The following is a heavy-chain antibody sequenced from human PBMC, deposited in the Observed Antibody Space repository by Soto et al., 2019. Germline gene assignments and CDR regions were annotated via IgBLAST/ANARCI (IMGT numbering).Heavy chain of an antibody. Sequence: SGPTLVNPPQPLTLPCRFSGFSRSTRGVGVGGVRQAPGKALEWLALIYWGADKRYSPSLKSRLTITKDTSKNQVVLTVTNMDPVDTATYYCAHSEVERPTPWFDPWGQGTLVTISS. J-gene: IGHJ5*02. CDR3: AHSEVERPTPWFDP. CDR2: IYWGADK. D-gene: IGHD1-1*01. V-gene: IGHV2-5*02. CDR1: GFSRSTRGVG.